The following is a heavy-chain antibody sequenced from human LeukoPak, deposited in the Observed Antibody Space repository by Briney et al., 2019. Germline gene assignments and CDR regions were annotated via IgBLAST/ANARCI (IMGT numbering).Heavy chain of an antibody. CDR1: GGSLSGYY. V-gene: IGHV4-34*01. CDR3: ARGYGSGSYFDY. D-gene: IGHD3-10*01. J-gene: IGHJ4*02. CDR2: INHSGST. Sequence: PSETLSLTCAVSGGSLSGYYWTWIRQPPGKGLEWIGEINHSGSTNYNPSLKSRVTISVDTSKNQFSLKLSSVTAADTAVYYCARGYGSGSYFDYWGQGTLVTVSS.